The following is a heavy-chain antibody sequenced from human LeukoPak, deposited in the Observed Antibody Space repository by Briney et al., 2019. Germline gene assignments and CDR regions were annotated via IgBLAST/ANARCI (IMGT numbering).Heavy chain of an antibody. CDR1: GYSFRNYW. D-gene: IGHD5-18*01. CDR2: VYPGDSDT. Sequence: GESLKISCQGSGYSFRNYWIAWVRQVPGKGLEWMRIVYPGDSDTRYSPSFQGQVTISADESTRSAYPQWSSLKASDTAMYYCARHLVKYNYGSPFDYWGQGTLVTVSS. CDR3: ARHLVKYNYGSPFDY. V-gene: IGHV5-51*01. J-gene: IGHJ4*02.